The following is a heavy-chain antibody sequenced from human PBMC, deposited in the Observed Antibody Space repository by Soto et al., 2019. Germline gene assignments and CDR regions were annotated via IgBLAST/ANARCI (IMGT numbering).Heavy chain of an antibody. CDR3: GRAIEYSSSSPFNS. J-gene: IGHJ5*01. V-gene: IGHV1-18*01. CDR1: GYTFTSYG. D-gene: IGHD6-6*01. Sequence: QVQLVQSGAEVKKPGASVKVSCKASGYTFTSYGISWVRQAPGQGLEWMGWISAYNGNTNYAQKLQGRVTMTTDTSTSKAYMELRSLRSDATAVYYWGRAIEYSSSSPFNSWGQGTLVTVSP. CDR2: ISAYNGNT.